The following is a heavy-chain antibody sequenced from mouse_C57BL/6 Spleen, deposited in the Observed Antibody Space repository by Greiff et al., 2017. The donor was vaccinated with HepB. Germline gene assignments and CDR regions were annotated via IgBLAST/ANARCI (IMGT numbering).Heavy chain of an antibody. V-gene: IGHV1-64*01. D-gene: IGHD1-1*01. CDR2: IHPNSGST. Sequence: QVQLQQPGAELVKPGASVKLSCKASGYTFTSYWMHWVKQRPGQGLEWIGMIHPNSGSTNYNEKFKSKATLTVDKSSSTAYMQLSCLTSEDSAVYYCARDGSSYRFAYWGQGTLVTVSA. CDR3: ARDGSSYRFAY. J-gene: IGHJ3*01. CDR1: GYTFTSYW.